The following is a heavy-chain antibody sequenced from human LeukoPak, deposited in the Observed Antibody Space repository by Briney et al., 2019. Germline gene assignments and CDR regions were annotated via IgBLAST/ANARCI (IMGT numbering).Heavy chain of an antibody. Sequence: NPSETLSLTCTVSGGSTSSSRYYWGWIRQPPGKGLEWIGSIYYSGSTYYNPSLKSRVTISVDTSKNQFSLKLRSVTAADTAVYYCVRDPAAPVAGPAQEHWGQGTLVTVSS. J-gene: IGHJ4*02. CDR3: VRDPAAPVAGPAQEH. V-gene: IGHV4-39*07. D-gene: IGHD6-19*01. CDR1: GGSTSSSRYY. CDR2: IYYSGST.